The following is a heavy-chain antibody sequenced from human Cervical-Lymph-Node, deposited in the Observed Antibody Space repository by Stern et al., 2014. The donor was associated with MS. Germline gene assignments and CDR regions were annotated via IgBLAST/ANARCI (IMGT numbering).Heavy chain of an antibody. J-gene: IGHJ4*02. CDR1: GGTFSTHG. Sequence: DQLVESGAEVKKPGSSVKVSCKASGGTFSTHGISWVRQAPGQGLEWMGGILPIFGTTNYAQEFPGRVPITEDDSTSTACRELSSQRSEDTAVFYCASHFPNWNPFFDYWGQGTLFTVSS. CDR2: ILPIFGTT. V-gene: IGHV1-69*01. CDR3: ASHFPNWNPFFDY. D-gene: IGHD1-1*01.